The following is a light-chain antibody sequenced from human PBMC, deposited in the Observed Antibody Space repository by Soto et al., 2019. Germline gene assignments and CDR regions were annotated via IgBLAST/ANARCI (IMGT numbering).Light chain of an antibody. CDR3: MQATQPYT. J-gene: IGKJ2*01. V-gene: IGKV2-24*01. CDR1: QSLVHGDGNTY. CDR2: MIS. Sequence: DIVMTQTPLSSPVTLGQPASISCRSSQSLVHGDGNTYLSWLQQRPGQPPRLLIYMISNRFSGVPDRFSGSGAGTDFTLKISRVEADDVGVYYCMQATQPYTFGQGTKLEIK.